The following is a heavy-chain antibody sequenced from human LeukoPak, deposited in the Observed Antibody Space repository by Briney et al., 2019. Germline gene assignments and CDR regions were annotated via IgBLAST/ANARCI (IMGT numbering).Heavy chain of an antibody. CDR1: GFTFSSYW. V-gene: IGHV3-7*01. Sequence: HPGGSLRLSCAASGFTFSSYWMSWVRQAPGKGLEWVANIKQDGSEKYYVDSVKGRFTISRDNAKNSLYLQMNSLRAEDTAVYYCARVHDFWSGYYFDYWGQGTLVTVSS. CDR3: ARVHDFWSGYYFDY. CDR2: IKQDGSEK. J-gene: IGHJ4*02. D-gene: IGHD3-3*01.